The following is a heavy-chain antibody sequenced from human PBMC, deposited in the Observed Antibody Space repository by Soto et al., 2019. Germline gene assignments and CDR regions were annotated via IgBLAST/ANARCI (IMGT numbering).Heavy chain of an antibody. CDR1: GFTFSTYG. J-gene: IGHJ4*02. Sequence: QVQLVESGGGVVQPGTSLRLSCAASGFTFSTYGMHWVRQAPGKGLEDVAGVRYDGRAEYYVDSVRGRFTISRASYKNMLSLQMNSLRAEDTAVYYCARGFFSALYAADFDHWGQGTPVTVSS. D-gene: IGHD3-16*01. V-gene: IGHV3-33*01. CDR3: ARGFFSALYAADFDH. CDR2: VRYDGRAE.